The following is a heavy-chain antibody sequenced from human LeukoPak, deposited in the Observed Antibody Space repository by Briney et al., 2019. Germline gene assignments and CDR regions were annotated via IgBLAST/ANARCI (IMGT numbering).Heavy chain of an antibody. Sequence: PSETLSLTCTVSGGSITNYYWTWIRQPPGKGLEWIGYIHYSGSTNYNPSLKSRVTISVGTSKNQFSLKLSSVTAADTAVYYCARASVTYFYYYYYMDVWGKGTTVTVSS. J-gene: IGHJ6*03. V-gene: IGHV4-59*01. CDR3: ARASVTYFYYYYYMDV. D-gene: IGHD4-11*01. CDR1: GGSITNYY. CDR2: IHYSGST.